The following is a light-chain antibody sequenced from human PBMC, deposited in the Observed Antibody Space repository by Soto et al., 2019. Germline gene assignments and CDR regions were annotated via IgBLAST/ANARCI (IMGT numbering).Light chain of an antibody. J-gene: IGLJ1*01. CDR3: SSFTSSVTYV. CDR1: SSDVGDYNY. CDR2: DVS. Sequence: QSALTQPASVSGSPGQSITISCTGTSSDVGDYNYVSWYQQHPGKAPKLMIYDVSSRPSGVSNRFSGSKSGNTASLTISGLQAEDEADYYCSSFTSSVTYVSGTGTKVTVL. V-gene: IGLV2-14*01.